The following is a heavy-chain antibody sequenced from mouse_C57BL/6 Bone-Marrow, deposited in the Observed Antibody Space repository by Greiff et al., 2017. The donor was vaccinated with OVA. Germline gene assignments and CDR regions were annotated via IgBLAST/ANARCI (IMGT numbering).Heavy chain of an antibody. J-gene: IGHJ2*01. CDR1: GYTFTSYW. CDR3: ARSGPMTGTGEYFSY. CDR2: IHPNSGST. Sequence: VQLQQPGAELVKPGASVKLSCKASGYTFTSYWMHWVKQRPGQGLEWIGMIHPNSGSTNYNEKFKSKATLTVDKSSSTAYMQLSSLTSEDSAVYYCARSGPMTGTGEYFSYWGQGTTLTVSS. V-gene: IGHV1-64*01. D-gene: IGHD4-1*01.